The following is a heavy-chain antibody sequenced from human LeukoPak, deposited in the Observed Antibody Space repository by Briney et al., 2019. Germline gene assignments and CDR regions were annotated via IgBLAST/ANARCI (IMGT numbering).Heavy chain of an antibody. Sequence: GGSLRLSCAATGFSFSSYWMSWVRQAPGKGLEWVANIKEDGSEKYYVDSVKGRFTISRDSAKNSLYLQMNSLRAEDTAVYYCARGPAYFDYWGQGALVTVSS. V-gene: IGHV3-7*01. J-gene: IGHJ4*02. CDR2: IKEDGSEK. CDR1: GFSFSSYW. CDR3: ARGPAYFDY.